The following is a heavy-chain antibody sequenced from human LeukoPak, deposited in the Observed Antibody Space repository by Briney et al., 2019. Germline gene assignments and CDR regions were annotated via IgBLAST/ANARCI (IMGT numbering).Heavy chain of an antibody. CDR1: GFTFSSYA. D-gene: IGHD5-18*01. CDR3: ARDNGYSYGYDY. J-gene: IGHJ4*02. V-gene: IGHV3-23*01. Sequence: GGSLRLSCAASGFTFSSYAMSWVRQAPGKGLEWVSAISGSGGSTYYADSVKGRFTISRDNSENTLYLQMNSLRAEDTAVYYCARDNGYSYGYDYWGQGTLVTVSS. CDR2: ISGSGGST.